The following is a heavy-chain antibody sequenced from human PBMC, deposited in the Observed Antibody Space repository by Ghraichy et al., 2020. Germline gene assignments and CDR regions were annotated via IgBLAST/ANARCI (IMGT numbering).Heavy chain of an antibody. J-gene: IGHJ4*02. CDR2: ISTTTRAI. CDR3: ARRLKPTVLSSLVFDS. Sequence: GGSLRLYCAASGFTFSNYSMNWVRQAPGKGLEWVSYISTTTRAIYYADSVKGRFTISRDNAKNSLFLQMNSLRDEDTAVYYCARRLKPTVLSSLVFDSWGQGTLVTVSS. CDR1: GFTFSNYS. V-gene: IGHV3-48*02. D-gene: IGHD6-6*01.